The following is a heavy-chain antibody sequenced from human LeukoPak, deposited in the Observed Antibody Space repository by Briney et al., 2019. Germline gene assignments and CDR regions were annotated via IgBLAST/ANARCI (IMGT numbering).Heavy chain of an antibody. CDR3: ARGADYDFWSGSPTYFDY. J-gene: IGHJ4*02. CDR1: GGSISSYY. V-gene: IGHV4-59*01. D-gene: IGHD3-3*01. Sequence: SETLSLTCIVSGGSISSYYWSWIRQPPGKGLEWIGYVYYSGSTSYNPSLKSRVTISVDTSKNQFSLKVNSVTAADTAVYYCARGADYDFWSGSPTYFDYWGQGNLVTVSS. CDR2: VYYSGST.